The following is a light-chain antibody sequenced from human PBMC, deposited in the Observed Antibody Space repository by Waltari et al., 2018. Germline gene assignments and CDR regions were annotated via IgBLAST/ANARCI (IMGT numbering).Light chain of an antibody. CDR2: GAS. CDR3: QQYNKWPT. V-gene: IGKV3-15*01. J-gene: IGKJ1*01. CDR1: QSVSSN. Sequence: EIVMTQSPATLSVSPGERATLSCRASQSVSSNLAWYQQRPGQAPRLLIYGASTRATGIPARFTGSGAGTEFTLTISSLQSEDFALYYCQQYNKWPTFGQGTKVEIK.